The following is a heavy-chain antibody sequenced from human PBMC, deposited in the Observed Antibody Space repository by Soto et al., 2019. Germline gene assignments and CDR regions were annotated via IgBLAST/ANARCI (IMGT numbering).Heavy chain of an antibody. D-gene: IGHD4-17*01. CDR1: GFTFSSYS. J-gene: IGHJ4*02. Sequence: EVQLVESGGGLVKPGGSLRLSCAASGFTFSSYSMNWVRQAPGKGLEWVSSISSSSGYIYYADSVKGRFTISRDNAKNSLYLQMNSLRAEDTAVYYCARGLIQYGDYAPFDYWGQGTLVTVSS. CDR3: ARGLIQYGDYAPFDY. V-gene: IGHV3-21*01. CDR2: ISSSSGYI.